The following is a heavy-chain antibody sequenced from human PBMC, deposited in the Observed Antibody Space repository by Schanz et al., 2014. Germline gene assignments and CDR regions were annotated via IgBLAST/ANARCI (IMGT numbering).Heavy chain of an antibody. J-gene: IGHJ1*01. CDR1: GFRFDDYA. CDR3: ARDTAQSCIGPSCFEYFQH. CDR2: MSWNAGSL. D-gene: IGHD2-2*01. V-gene: IGHV3-9*01. Sequence: EVQVLESGEGLVEAGGSLRLSCVASGFRFDDYAMHWVRQAPGKGLEWVSGMSWNAGSLGYGDSVKGRFTISRDNVKNSLYLQMNSLRAEDTALYYCARDTAQSCIGPSCFEYFQHWGQGALVTVSS.